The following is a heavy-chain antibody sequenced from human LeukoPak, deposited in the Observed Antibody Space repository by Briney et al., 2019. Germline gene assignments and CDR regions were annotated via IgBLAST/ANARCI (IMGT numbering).Heavy chain of an antibody. V-gene: IGHV1-69*01. J-gene: IGHJ6*03. CDR3: ARDRSGGNYYYYYYIDV. Sequence: SVKVSCKASGGTFSSYAISWVRQAPGQGLEWMGGITPIFGTANYAQKFQGRVTITADESTSTAYMELSSLRSEDTAVYYCARDRSGGNYYYYYYIDVWGKGTTVTVSS. CDR1: GGTFSSYA. D-gene: IGHD4-23*01. CDR2: ITPIFGTA.